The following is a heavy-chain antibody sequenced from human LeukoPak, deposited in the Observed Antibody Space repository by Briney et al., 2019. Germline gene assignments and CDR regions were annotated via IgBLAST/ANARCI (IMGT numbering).Heavy chain of an antibody. Sequence: SETLSLTCAVSGGSISSSSYYWGWIRQPPGKGLEWIGSIYYSGSTYYNPSLKSRVTISVDTSKNQFSLKLSSVTAADTAVYFCARGPYSYDSSGAFDIWGQGTMVTVSS. CDR3: ARGPYSYDSSGAFDI. J-gene: IGHJ3*02. CDR1: GGSISSSSYY. V-gene: IGHV4-39*07. CDR2: IYYSGST. D-gene: IGHD3-22*01.